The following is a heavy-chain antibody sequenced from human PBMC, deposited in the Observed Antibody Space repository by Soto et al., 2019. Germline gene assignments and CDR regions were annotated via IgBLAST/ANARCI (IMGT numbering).Heavy chain of an antibody. CDR3: ARGQRDSVWYFGY. J-gene: IGHJ4*02. Sequence: GGSLRLSCAASGFTFSSYAMSWVRQAPGKGLEWVSAISGSGGSTYYADSVKGRFTISRDNAKNSLYLQMNSLRAEDTAVYYCARGQRDSVWYFGYWGQGTLVTVSS. CDR1: GFTFSSYA. V-gene: IGHV3-23*01. CDR2: ISGSGGST. D-gene: IGHD6-19*01.